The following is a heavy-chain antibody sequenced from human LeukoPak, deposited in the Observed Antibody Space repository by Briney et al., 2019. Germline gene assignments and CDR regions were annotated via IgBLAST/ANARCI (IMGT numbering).Heavy chain of an antibody. CDR3: ARDLWNFYDDSGYNRDFDS. J-gene: IGHJ5*01. CDR2: IGTYGGDT. CDR1: TSR. D-gene: IGHD3-22*01. V-gene: IGHV1-18*01. Sequence: ASVKVSCKATSRISWVRQAPGQGLEWMGWIGTYGGDTYYAQKFQGRITVTTDTSTSTVYMELRNLRSDGTAVYYCARDLWNFYDDSGYNRDFDSWGQGTLVTVSS.